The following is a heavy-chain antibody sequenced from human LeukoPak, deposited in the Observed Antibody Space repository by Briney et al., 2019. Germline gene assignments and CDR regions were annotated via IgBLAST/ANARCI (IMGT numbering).Heavy chain of an antibody. CDR2: IKQDGSEE. D-gene: IGHD3-10*01. V-gene: IGHV3-7*01. Sequence: GGSLRLSCAASGFTFSSYWMSWVRQAPGKGLEWVANIKQDGSEEYYVDSVKGRFTTSRDNAKNSLYLQMNSLRAEDTAVYYCARGGGITMVRGRRNWFDPWGQGTLVTVSS. CDR1: GFTFSSYW. CDR3: ARGGGITMVRGRRNWFDP. J-gene: IGHJ5*02.